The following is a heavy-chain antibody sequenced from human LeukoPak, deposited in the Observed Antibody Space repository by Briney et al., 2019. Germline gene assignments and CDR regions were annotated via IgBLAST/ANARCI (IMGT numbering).Heavy chain of an antibody. CDR3: VLGQRLGN. V-gene: IGHV3-9*01. D-gene: IGHD6-25*01. J-gene: IGHJ4*02. CDR2: ISWNSGSI. CDR1: GFTFDDYA. Sequence: GRSLRLSCAASGFTFDDYAMHWVRQAPGRGLEWVSGISWNSGSIGYADSVKGRFTISRDNAKNSLYLQMNSLRAEDTGLYYCVLGQRLGNWGQGTLVTVSS.